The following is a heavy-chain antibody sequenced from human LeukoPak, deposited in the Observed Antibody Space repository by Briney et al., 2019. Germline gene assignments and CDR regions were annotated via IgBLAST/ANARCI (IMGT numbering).Heavy chain of an antibody. CDR1: GGSISSGSYY. CDR3: ARGALRTAWELDGYYFDY. J-gene: IGHJ4*02. V-gene: IGHV4-61*02. CDR2: IYTSGST. D-gene: IGHD1-26*01. Sequence: SETLSLTCTVSGGSISSGSYYWSWIRQPAGKGLEWIGRIYTSGSTNYNPSLKSRVTISVDTSKNQFSLKLSSVTAADTAVYYCARGALRTAWELDGYYFDYWGQGTLVTVSS.